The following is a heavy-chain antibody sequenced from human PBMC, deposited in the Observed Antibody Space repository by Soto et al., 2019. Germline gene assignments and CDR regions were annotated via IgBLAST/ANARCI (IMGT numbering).Heavy chain of an antibody. J-gene: IGHJ5*02. CDR2: NYFTGST. CDR1: VGAVSIGTYY. CDR3: TRGPHRVQWFDP. Sequence: PSETLSITCTLSVGAVSIGTYYWSWIRQPPGKGLEWIGHNYFTGSTNYNPSLKSRVTMSLDTSRNQFSLKLSSVTAADTAVYYCTRGPHRVQWFDPWGLGTLVTVSS. V-gene: IGHV4-61*01.